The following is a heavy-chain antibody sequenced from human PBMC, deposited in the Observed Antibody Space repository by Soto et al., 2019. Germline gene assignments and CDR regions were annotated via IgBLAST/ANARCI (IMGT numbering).Heavy chain of an antibody. V-gene: IGHV1-46*01. D-gene: IGHD5-12*01. Sequence: GASVKVSCKASGYTFTRYYIHWVRQAPGQGLEWMGIINPSSGSTTYAQKFQGRVTMTRDTSTSTVYMELSSLRSEDTAVYYCARPFRHMATINNWFDPWGQGSLVTVYS. J-gene: IGHJ5*02. CDR3: ARPFRHMATINNWFDP. CDR2: INPSSGST. CDR1: GYTFTRYY.